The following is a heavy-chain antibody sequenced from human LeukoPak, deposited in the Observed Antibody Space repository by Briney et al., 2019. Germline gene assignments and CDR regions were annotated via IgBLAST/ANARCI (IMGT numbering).Heavy chain of an antibody. D-gene: IGHD5-18*01. V-gene: IGHV3-66*02. CDR3: ARDPGGYSFGGYYYMDV. CDR2: IDSGGST. J-gene: IGHJ6*03. Sequence: PGGSLRLSCAASGFTVSSNYMSWVRQAPGKGLEWVSVIDSGGSTYYAAFVKGRFTISRDNSKNTLHLQLNSLRAEDTALYYCARDPGGYSFGGYYYMDVWGKGTTVTVSS. CDR1: GFTVSSNY.